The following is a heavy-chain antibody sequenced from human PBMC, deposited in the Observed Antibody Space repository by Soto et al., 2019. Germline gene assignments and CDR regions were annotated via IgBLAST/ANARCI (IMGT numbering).Heavy chain of an antibody. CDR3: ARPWGYETYYFDY. V-gene: IGHV3-30*03. CDR1: GFTFSSYG. D-gene: IGHD5-12*01. CDR2: ISYDGSNK. J-gene: IGHJ4*02. Sequence: SLRLSCAASGFTFSSYGMHWVRQAPGKGLEWVAVISYDGSNKYYADSVKGRFTISRDNSKNTLYLQMNSLRAEDTAVYYCARPWGYETYYFDYWGQGTLVTVSS.